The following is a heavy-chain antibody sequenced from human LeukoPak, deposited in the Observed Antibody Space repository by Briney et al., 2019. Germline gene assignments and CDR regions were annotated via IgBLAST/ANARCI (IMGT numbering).Heavy chain of an antibody. J-gene: IGHJ4*02. CDR1: GGTFSSYA. D-gene: IGHD3-10*01. CDR3: ARSEYYGSGSSYFDY. Sequence: SVKVSCKASGGTFSSYAISWVRQAPGQGLGWMGRIIPIFGTANYAQKFQGRVTITTDESTSTAYMELSSLRSEDTAVYYCARSEYYGSGSSYFDYWGQGTLVTVSS. CDR2: IIPIFGTA. V-gene: IGHV1-69*05.